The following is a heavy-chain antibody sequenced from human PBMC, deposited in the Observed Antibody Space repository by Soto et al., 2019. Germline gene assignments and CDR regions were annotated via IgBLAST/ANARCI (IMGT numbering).Heavy chain of an antibody. V-gene: IGHV1-24*01. CDR1: GYTLTELS. D-gene: IGHD1-1*01. CDR3: ATDLRTTAHYYYVDV. Sequence: ASVKVSCKVSGYTLTELSMHWVRQAPGKGLEWMGGFDPEDGETIYAQKFQGRVTMTEDTSTDTAYMELSSLRSEDTAVYYCATDLRTTAHYYYVDVWGKGTTVTVSS. CDR2: FDPEDGET. J-gene: IGHJ6*03.